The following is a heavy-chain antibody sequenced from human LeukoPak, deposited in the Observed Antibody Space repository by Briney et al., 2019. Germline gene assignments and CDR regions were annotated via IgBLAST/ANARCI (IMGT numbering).Heavy chain of an antibody. V-gene: IGHV1-69*04. CDR3: AGTYYDILTGYYTSLPYNY. J-gene: IGHJ4*02. CDR2: IIPILGIA. D-gene: IGHD3-9*01. Sequence: SVKVSCKASGGTFSSYAISWVRQAPGQGLEWMGRIIPILGIANYAQKFQGRVTITADKSTSTAYMELSSPRSEDTAVYYCAGTYYDILTGYYTSLPYNYWGQGTLVTVSS. CDR1: GGTFSSYA.